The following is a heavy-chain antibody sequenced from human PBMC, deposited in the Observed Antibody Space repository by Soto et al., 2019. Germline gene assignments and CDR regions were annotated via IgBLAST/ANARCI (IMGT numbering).Heavy chain of an antibody. CDR1: GCALVNYL. Sequence: VDCRKIACKASGCALVNYLVCCVLQMPGKGFYWMGITYPGDSATKYSPSFQGHVNISSDKSTNTAYLQWSSLSASDTAIYFCEANRRNDPHQLWPQRGQRPLV. D-gene: IGHD3-16*01. J-gene: IGHJ4*02. CDR3: EANRRNDPHQLWPQ. V-gene: IGHV5-51*01. CDR2: TYPGDSAT.